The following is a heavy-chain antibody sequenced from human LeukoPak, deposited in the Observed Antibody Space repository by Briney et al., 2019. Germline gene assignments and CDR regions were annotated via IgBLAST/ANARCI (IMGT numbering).Heavy chain of an antibody. CDR1: RYTFTGYY. Sequence: ASLKVSCRASRYTFTGYYMHWLRQAPGQGLEGMGRIYPKSGGTNYAQRLQGRVTMTRDTFISTAYMELSRLRSDDTAVYYCARDLGNNWSIDYWGQGTLVTVSS. D-gene: IGHD3-3*01. CDR2: IYPKSGGT. J-gene: IGHJ4*02. V-gene: IGHV1-2*06. CDR3: ARDLGNNWSIDY.